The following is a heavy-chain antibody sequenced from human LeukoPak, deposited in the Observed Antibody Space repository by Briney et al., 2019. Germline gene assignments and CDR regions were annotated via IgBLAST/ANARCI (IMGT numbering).Heavy chain of an antibody. CDR1: GGSISSGDYY. J-gene: IGHJ3*02. CDR2: IYYSGST. D-gene: IGHD4-17*01. CDR3: ATYDYGDYGGSDAFDI. Sequence: SQTLSLTCTVSGGSISSGDYYLSWIRQPPGKGLEWIGYIYYSGSTYYNPSLKSRVTLSVDTSKNQFSLKLSSVTAADTAVYYCATYDYGDYGGSDAFDIWGQGTMVTVSS. V-gene: IGHV4-30-4*08.